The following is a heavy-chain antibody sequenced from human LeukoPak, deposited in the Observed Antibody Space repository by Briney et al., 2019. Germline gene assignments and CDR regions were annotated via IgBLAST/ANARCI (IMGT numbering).Heavy chain of an antibody. J-gene: IGHJ4*02. CDR2: ISSSSSYI. CDR1: GFTFSSYS. CDR3: ARGIKDIVATIGGG. Sequence: GGSLRLSCAASGFTFSSYSMNWVRQAPGKGLEWVSSISSSSSYIYYADSVKGRFTISRDNAKNSLYLQMNSLRAEGTAVYYCARGIKDIVATIGGGWGQGTLVTVSS. D-gene: IGHD5-12*01. V-gene: IGHV3-21*01.